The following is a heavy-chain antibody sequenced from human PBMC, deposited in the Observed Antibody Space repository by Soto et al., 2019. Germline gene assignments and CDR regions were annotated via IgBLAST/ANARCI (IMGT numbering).Heavy chain of an antibody. CDR2: VSGSGGST. CDR3: AREVVRGVHFDY. Sequence: EVQLLESGGGLVQPGGSLRLSCAASGFTFSTYAMSWVRQAPGKGLEWVSAVSGSGGSTYYVDSVKGRFTISRDKSKNTLYLQLKSLRAEDTAVYYCAREVVRGVHFDYWGQGTLVTVSS. CDR1: GFTFSTYA. J-gene: IGHJ4*02. D-gene: IGHD3-10*01. V-gene: IGHV3-23*01.